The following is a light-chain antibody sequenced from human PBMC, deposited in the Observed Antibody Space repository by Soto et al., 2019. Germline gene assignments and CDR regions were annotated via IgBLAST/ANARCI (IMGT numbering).Light chain of an antibody. Sequence: SALTEPASVSGSPGQSIAISCTGTSSDVGGYNYVSWYQQHPGKAPKLMIHDVTNRPSGVSDRFSGSKSGNTASLTISGLQTEDEADYYCSSYTGSGTYVFGTGTKLTVL. J-gene: IGLJ1*01. CDR3: SSYTGSGTYV. V-gene: IGLV2-14*03. CDR2: DVT. CDR1: SSDVGGYNY.